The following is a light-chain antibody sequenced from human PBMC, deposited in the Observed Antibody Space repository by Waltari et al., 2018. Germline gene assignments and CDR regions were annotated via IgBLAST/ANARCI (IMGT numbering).Light chain of an antibody. Sequence: DIQMTQSPSPLSASVGDRVTITCRTSQNIYTYLNWYRQSPRKAPTLLIHDASNLQDGVPSRFSGSGSGTNFTLTISNLQPEDFATYSCQQVFSHPWTFGQGTKVEVK. V-gene: IGKV1-39*01. J-gene: IGKJ1*01. CDR1: QNIYTY. CDR2: DAS. CDR3: QQVFSHPWT.